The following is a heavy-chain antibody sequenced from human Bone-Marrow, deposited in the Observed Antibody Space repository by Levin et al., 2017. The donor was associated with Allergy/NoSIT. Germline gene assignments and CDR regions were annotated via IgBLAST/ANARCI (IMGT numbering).Heavy chain of an antibody. CDR1: GFTFSSHD. J-gene: IGHJ4*02. CDR3: ARGARYSTNWVWQEPVDY. D-gene: IGHD2-15*01. V-gene: IGHV3-13*01. Sequence: GGSLRLSCAASGFTFSSHDMYWVRQVTGKGLEWVSSIGTTGDSYYSGSVEGRFTISRDNAKNSLYLQMNSLRAGDTAVYHCARGARYSTNWVWQEPVDYWGQGTPVTVSS. CDR2: IGTTGDS.